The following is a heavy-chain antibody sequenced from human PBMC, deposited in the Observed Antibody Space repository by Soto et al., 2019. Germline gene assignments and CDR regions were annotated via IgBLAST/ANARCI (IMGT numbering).Heavy chain of an antibody. D-gene: IGHD2-2*01. V-gene: IGHV1-18*01. J-gene: IGHJ3*02. CDR2: ISAYNGNT. Sequence: QVQLVQSGAEVKKPGASVKVSCKASGYTFTSYGISRVRQAPGQGLEWMGWISAYNGNTNYAQKLQDRVTMTTDTSRRTAYMELRSLRSDDTAVYYCARHYCSSTSCFVRRAFDIWGQGTMVTVSS. CDR1: GYTFTSYG. CDR3: ARHYCSSTSCFVRRAFDI.